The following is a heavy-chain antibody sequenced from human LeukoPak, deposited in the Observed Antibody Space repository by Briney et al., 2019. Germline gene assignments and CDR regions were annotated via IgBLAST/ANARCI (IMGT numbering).Heavy chain of an antibody. Sequence: GASVKVSCRASGYTFTGYYMHWVRQAPGQGLEWMGWINPNSGGTNYAQKFQGRVTMTRDTSISTAYMELSRLRSDDTAVYYCARLAYYYDSRLPGDYWGQGTLVTVSS. CDR1: GYTFTGYY. J-gene: IGHJ4*02. CDR3: ARLAYYYDSRLPGDY. CDR2: INPNSGGT. V-gene: IGHV1-2*02. D-gene: IGHD3-22*01.